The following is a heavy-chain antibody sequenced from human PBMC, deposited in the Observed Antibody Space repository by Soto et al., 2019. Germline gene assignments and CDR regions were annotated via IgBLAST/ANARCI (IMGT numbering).Heavy chain of an antibody. J-gene: IGHJ6*02. V-gene: IGHV4-59*08. CDR1: GDSISSYY. CDR2: LYYGRSA. Sequence: SETLSLTCAVSGDSISSYYCMWIRQPPGKGLESIGYLYYGRSANYNPSLKSRVTLSVDTSKNQISLKLSSMTAADAALYYCVRQGFGALQGLVDVWGQGTTVTVSS. D-gene: IGHD3-10*01. CDR3: VRQGFGALQGLVDV.